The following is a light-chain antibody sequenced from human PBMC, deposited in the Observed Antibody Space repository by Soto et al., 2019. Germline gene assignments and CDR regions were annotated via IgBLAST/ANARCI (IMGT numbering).Light chain of an antibody. CDR2: GNS. V-gene: IGLV1-40*01. Sequence: QSVLTQPPSVSGAPGQRVTISCTGSSSNIGAGYGVHWYQQLPGTAPKLLIQGNSNRPSGVPDRFSGSKSGTSASLAITGLQAEDEADYYCQSYDSSLSGWVFGGGTKLTVL. CDR3: QSYDSSLSGWV. J-gene: IGLJ3*02. CDR1: SSNIGAGYG.